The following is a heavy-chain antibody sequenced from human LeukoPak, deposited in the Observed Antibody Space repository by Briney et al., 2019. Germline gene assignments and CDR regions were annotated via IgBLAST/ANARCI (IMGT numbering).Heavy chain of an antibody. V-gene: IGHV4-39*07. CDR1: GGSISSSSYY. J-gene: IGHJ3*02. CDR3: ARGPYCGGDCYGAFDI. D-gene: IGHD2-21*02. Sequence: PSETLSLTCTVSGGSISSSSYYWGWIRQPPGKGLEWIGSIYYSGSTYYNPSLKSRVTISVDTSKNQFSLKLSSVTAADTAVYYCARGPYCGGDCYGAFDIWGQGTMVTVSS. CDR2: IYYSGST.